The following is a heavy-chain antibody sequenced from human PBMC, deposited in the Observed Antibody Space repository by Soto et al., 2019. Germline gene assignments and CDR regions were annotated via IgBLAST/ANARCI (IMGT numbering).Heavy chain of an antibody. V-gene: IGHV3-30*18. Sequence: QVQLVESGGGVVQPGRSLRLSCAASGFTFRGCGIHWVRQAPGKGLEWVALISYDGTNKYYADSVKGRFTISRDNSKNTVQLQMNSLTAEDTAVYFCAKDYSSSNYYFDYWGQGTLVTVSS. CDR3: AKDYSSSNYYFDY. J-gene: IGHJ4*02. CDR2: ISYDGTNK. D-gene: IGHD6-13*01. CDR1: GFTFRGCG.